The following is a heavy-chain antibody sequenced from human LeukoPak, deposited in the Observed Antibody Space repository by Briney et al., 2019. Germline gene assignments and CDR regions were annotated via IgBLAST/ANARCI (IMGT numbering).Heavy chain of an antibody. V-gene: IGHV6-1*01. Sequence: SQTLSLSCAISGDSVSSNSAAWNWITQSPLRGLHGLGRTYYRSKWFNNYAVSVKSRITIDPDTSKNQFSLQLNSVTPEDTAVYYCARWLHQQADMDVWGQGPTVIVSS. CDR3: ARWLHQQADMDV. CDR1: GDSVSSNSAA. J-gene: IGHJ6*02. CDR2: TYYRSKWFN. D-gene: IGHD5-18*01.